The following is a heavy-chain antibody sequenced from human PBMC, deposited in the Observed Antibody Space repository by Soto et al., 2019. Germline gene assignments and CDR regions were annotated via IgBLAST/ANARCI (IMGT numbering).Heavy chain of an antibody. J-gene: IGHJ3*01. CDR1: GFNFNFYG. V-gene: IGHV3-33*01. CDR2: IWSDGGKK. CDR3: ARWGYDRTTHVFDL. D-gene: IGHD3-16*01. Sequence: QVQLVESGGGVVQPGRSLRLSCAASGFNFNFYGMHWVRQAPGKGLEWVALIWSDGGKKYYADSVKGRFTISRDNSKNTLYLQMSSLRDEDTAVYYCARWGYDRTTHVFDLWGQGTMVTASS.